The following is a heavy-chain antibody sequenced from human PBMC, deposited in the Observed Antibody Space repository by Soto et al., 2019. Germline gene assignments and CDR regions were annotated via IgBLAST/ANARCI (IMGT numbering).Heavy chain of an antibody. CDR2: TYYRSKWYN. V-gene: IGHV6-1*01. CDR3: ARASYCSSTSCYTFPWFDP. Sequence: SQTLSLTCAISGDSVSSNSAAWNWIRQSPSRGLEWLGRTYYRSKWYNDCAVSVKSRITINPDTSKNQFSLQLNSVTPEDTAVYYCARASYCSSTSCYTFPWFDPWGQGTLVTVSS. D-gene: IGHD2-2*02. J-gene: IGHJ5*02. CDR1: GDSVSSNSAA.